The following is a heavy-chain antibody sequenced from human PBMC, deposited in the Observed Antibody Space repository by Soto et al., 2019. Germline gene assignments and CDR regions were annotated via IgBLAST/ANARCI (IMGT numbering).Heavy chain of an antibody. V-gene: IGHV4-31*03. CDR1: GGSISSGDYY. J-gene: IGHJ4*02. Sequence: QVQLQESGPGLVKPSQTLSLTCTVSGGSISSGDYYWSWIHQHPGKGLEWIGYIYYSGSTYYNPSLKSRVTISVDTSKNQFSLKLTSVTAADTAVYYCAPYGSGSYKPTTFDYWGQGTLVTVSS. CDR2: IYYSGST. CDR3: APYGSGSYKPTTFDY. D-gene: IGHD3-10*01.